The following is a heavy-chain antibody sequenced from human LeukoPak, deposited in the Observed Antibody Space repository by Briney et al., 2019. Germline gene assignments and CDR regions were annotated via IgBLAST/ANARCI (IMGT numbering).Heavy chain of an antibody. V-gene: IGHV3-21*01. CDR2: ISSSSSYI. Sequence: PGGSLRLSCAASGFTFSSYSMNWVRQAPGKGLEWVSSISSSSSYIYYADSVKGLFTISRDNAKNSLYLQMNSLRAEDTAVYYCARDLGGYNWNYGYWGQGTLVTVSS. CDR3: ARDLGGYNWNYGY. J-gene: IGHJ4*02. CDR1: GFTFSSYS. D-gene: IGHD1-7*01.